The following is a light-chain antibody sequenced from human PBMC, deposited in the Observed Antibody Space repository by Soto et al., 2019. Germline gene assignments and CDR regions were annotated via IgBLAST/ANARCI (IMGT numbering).Light chain of an antibody. CDR2: KDS. CDR3: YSAAENKGG. CDR1: VLAKKY. J-gene: IGLJ3*02. V-gene: IGLV3-27*01. Sequence: SYELTQPSSVSVSPGQTARITCSGDVLAKKYARWFQQKPGQAPVLVIYKDSERPSGIPERFSGSSSGTTVNVTISGDQVEDEADYYCYSAAENKGGFGGGNKRTVL.